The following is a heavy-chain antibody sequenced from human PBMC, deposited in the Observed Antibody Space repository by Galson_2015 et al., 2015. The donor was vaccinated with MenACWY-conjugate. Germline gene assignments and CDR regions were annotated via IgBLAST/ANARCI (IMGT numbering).Heavy chain of an antibody. D-gene: IGHD6-13*01. J-gene: IGHJ4*02. CDR2: IYWDDDK. V-gene: IGHV2-5*02. Sequence: PALVKPTQTLTLTCTFSGFSLSTSGVSVGWIRQPPGKALEWLALIYWDDDKRHSPSLKSRLTITKDTSQNQVVLTMTNMDPVDTATYYCAHIIVAATGVNFDYWGQGTLVTVSS. CDR3: AHIIVAATGVNFDY. CDR1: GFSLSTSGVS.